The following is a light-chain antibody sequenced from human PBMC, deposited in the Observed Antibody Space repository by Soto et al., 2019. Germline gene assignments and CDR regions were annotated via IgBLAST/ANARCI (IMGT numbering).Light chain of an antibody. CDR3: SSYAGTSIPVV. V-gene: IGLV2-8*01. CDR2: DVS. Sequence: QAVVTQPPSASGSPGQSVTISCTGSSSDVGGYNFVSWYQQHPGKAPKLMIYDVSERPSGVPDRFSGSKSGNTASLTVSGLQADDEADYYCSSYAGTSIPVVFGGGTKLTVL. J-gene: IGLJ2*01. CDR1: SSDVGGYNF.